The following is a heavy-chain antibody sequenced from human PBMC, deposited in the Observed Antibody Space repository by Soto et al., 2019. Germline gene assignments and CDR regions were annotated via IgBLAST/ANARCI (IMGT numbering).Heavy chain of an antibody. CDR2: IYYIGST. J-gene: IGHJ5*02. CDR1: GGPISSYY. D-gene: IGHD2-15*01. CDR3: ARGHGGSWFDP. V-gene: IGHV4-59*01. Sequence: SETLSLTCTVSGGPISSYYWTWIRQPPGNGLEWIGYIYYIGSTNYNPSLKSRVTISADTSKNQFSLKLSSVTAADTAMYYCARGHGGSWFDPWGQGTLVTVSS.